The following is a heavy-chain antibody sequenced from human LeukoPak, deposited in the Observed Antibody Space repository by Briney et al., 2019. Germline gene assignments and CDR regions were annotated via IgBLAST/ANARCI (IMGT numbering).Heavy chain of an antibody. CDR2: ISSSSSYI. D-gene: IGHD6-13*01. CDR3: ARDPRDSSSWYWPVSYGMDV. V-gene: IGHV3-21*01. J-gene: IGHJ6*04. Sequence: GGSLRLSCAASGFTLSSYSMDWVRQAPGKGLEWVSSISSSSSYIYYADSVKGRFTISRDNAKNSLYLQMNSLRAEDTAVYYCARDPRDSSSWYWPVSYGMDVWGKGTTVTVSS. CDR1: GFTLSSYS.